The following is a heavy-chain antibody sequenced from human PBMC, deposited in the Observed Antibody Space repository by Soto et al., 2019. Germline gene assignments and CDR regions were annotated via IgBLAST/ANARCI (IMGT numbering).Heavy chain of an antibody. V-gene: IGHV5-51*01. D-gene: IGHD6-19*01. Sequence: GESLKISCQASGYSFTTYWIGWVRQMPGKGLEWMGVIYPGDSDSRYSPSFQGHVTISADKSISTAYLQWSSLKASDTAMYYCARRVAVSGTDWFDSWGKGTLVTVSS. CDR3: ARRVAVSGTDWFDS. CDR1: GYSFTTYW. J-gene: IGHJ5*01. CDR2: IYPGDSDS.